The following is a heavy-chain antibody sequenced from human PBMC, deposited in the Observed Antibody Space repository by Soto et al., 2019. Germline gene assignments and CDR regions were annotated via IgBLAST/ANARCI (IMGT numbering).Heavy chain of an antibody. CDR3: ATGEGRDGYSFDY. D-gene: IGHD5-12*01. CDR2: IIPMFGTP. V-gene: IGHV1-69*13. Sequence: SVKVSCKASGVTFNRQDMRWVRQAPGQGLEWMGGIIPMFGTPHYAEKFQDRVTITADESTGTAYLELSSLTSEDTAVYYCATGEGRDGYSFDYWGPGTLVTVSS. J-gene: IGHJ4*02. CDR1: GVTFNRQD.